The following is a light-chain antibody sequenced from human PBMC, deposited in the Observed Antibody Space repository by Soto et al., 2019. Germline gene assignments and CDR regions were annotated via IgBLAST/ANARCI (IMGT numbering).Light chain of an antibody. CDR3: QQSFSTPWT. V-gene: IGKV1-39*01. CDR1: QTIGSY. J-gene: IGKJ1*01. Sequence: DIQMTQSPLSLSASVGDRVTVTCRASQTIGSYLNWYQQSPGKAPRLLIYDASSLEEGVPSRFSGSASGTHFTLTISSLQPEDSATYYCQQSFSTPWTFGQGTKVVIK. CDR2: DAS.